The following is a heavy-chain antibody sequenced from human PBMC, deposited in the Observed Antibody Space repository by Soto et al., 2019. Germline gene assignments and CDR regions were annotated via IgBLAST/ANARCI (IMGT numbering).Heavy chain of an antibody. J-gene: IGHJ4*02. CDR1: GGSISSSNW. CDR3: ARAEQSRHYYGSGITSD. D-gene: IGHD3-10*01. CDR2: IYHSGST. V-gene: IGHV4-4*02. Sequence: QVQLQESGPGLVKPSGTLSLTCAVSGGSISSSNWWSWARQPPGKGLEWIGEIYHSGSTSYNPSLKSRVTISVDKSKNQFSLRLNSVTAADTAVYYCARAEQSRHYYGSGITSDWGQGTLVTVSS.